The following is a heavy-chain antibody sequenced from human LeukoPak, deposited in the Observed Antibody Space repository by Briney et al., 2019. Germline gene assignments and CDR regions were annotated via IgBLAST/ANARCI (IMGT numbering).Heavy chain of an antibody. CDR2: ISWNSGSI. CDR1: GLTFGDYA. D-gene: IGHD6-13*01. CDR3: AKAGYSSSWSRATCFDY. Sequence: GGSLRLSCAASGLTFGDYAMHWVRQAPGKGLEWVSGISWNSGSIGYADSVKGRFTISRDNAKNSLYLQMNSLRAEDTALYYCAKAGYSSSWSRATCFDYWGQGTLVTVSS. V-gene: IGHV3-9*01. J-gene: IGHJ4*02.